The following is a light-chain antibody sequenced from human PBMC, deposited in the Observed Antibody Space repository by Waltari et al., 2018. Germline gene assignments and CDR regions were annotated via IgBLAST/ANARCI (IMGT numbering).Light chain of an antibody. CDR2: GKN. CDR1: SLRSSY. J-gene: IGLJ6*01. Sequence: SSELTQDPAVSVALGQTVRITCQGDSLRSSYASWYQQKPGQAPVLVIYGKNNRPSGIPDRFSGSSSGNTASLTITGAQAEDEADYYCNSRDSSGNPNVFGSDTKVTVL. CDR3: NSRDSSGNPNV. V-gene: IGLV3-19*01.